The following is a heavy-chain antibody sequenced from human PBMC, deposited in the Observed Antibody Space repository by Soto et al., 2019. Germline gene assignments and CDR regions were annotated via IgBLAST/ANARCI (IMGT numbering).Heavy chain of an antibody. J-gene: IGHJ4*02. D-gene: IGHD5-12*01. CDR2: IKQDGSEK. CDR1: GFTFSSYW. Sequence: GGSLRLSCAASGFTFSSYWMSWVRQAPGKGLEWVANIKQDGSEKYYVDSVKGRFTISRDNAKNSLYLQMNSLISEDTAVYYCARNGQTYDYYFFDNWGQGTLVTVSS. CDR3: ARNGQTYDYYFFDN. V-gene: IGHV3-7*03.